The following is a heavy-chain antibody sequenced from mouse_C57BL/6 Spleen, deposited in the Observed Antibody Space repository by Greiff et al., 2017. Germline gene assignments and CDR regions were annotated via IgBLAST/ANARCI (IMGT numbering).Heavy chain of an antibody. Sequence: EVKLVESGAELVRPGSSVKMSCKTSGYTFTSYGINWVKQRPGQGLEWIGYIYIGNGYTEYNEKFKGKATLTSDTSSSTAYMQLSSLTSEDSAIYFCARRMGYYDYAMDYWGQGTSVTVSS. J-gene: IGHJ4*01. V-gene: IGHV1-58*01. D-gene: IGHD2-3*01. CDR2: IYIGNGYT. CDR3: ARRMGYYDYAMDY. CDR1: GYTFTSYG.